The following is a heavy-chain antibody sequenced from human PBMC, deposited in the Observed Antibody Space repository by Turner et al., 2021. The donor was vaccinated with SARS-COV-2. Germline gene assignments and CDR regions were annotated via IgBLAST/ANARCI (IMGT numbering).Heavy chain of an antibody. CDR3: VKDLGYSAMDV. Sequence: EVQLVESGGVVVQPGGSRRLSCAASVFTVEYYPMHWVRQAPGKGLEWVSLISWDGDTTYYVDSVKGRFTISRDNSKNSLYLQMNSLRTEDTALYYCVKDLGYSAMDVWGQGTTVTISS. V-gene: IGHV3-43*01. CDR2: ISWDGDTT. CDR1: VFTVEYYP. J-gene: IGHJ6*02.